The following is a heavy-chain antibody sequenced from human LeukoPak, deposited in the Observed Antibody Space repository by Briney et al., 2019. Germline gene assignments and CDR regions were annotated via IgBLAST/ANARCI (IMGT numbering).Heavy chain of an antibody. CDR3: AKEYYVLLVYALGGSFDY. CDR1: GFTFSSYA. CDR2: ISGSGGST. Sequence: PGGSLRLSCAASGFTFSSYAMSWVRQIPGKGLGWVSAISGSGGSTYYGDSVKGRFTISRDDSKNTLSLQMNSLRAEDTAVYYCAKEYYVLLVYALGGSFDYWGRGTLVTVSS. V-gene: IGHV3-23*01. D-gene: IGHD2-8*02. J-gene: IGHJ4*02.